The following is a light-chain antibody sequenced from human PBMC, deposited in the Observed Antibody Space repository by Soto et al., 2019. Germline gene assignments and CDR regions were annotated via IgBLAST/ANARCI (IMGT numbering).Light chain of an antibody. J-gene: IGKJ4*01. CDR3: QQRAGWPPT. CDR1: QSLSSY. V-gene: IGKV3-11*01. CDR2: DAS. Sequence: IVLTQSPATVSLSPGERATLSCWASQSLSSYLAWYQQKPGQAPRLLIYDASNRANGIPARFTGSGSGTDFTLTISSLEPEDFAVYFCQQRAGWPPTFGGGTKV.